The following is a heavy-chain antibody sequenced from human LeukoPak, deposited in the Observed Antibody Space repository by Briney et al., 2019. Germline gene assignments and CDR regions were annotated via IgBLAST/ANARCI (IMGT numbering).Heavy chain of an antibody. CDR2: IHDSGRT. D-gene: IGHD6-19*01. CDR3: ARVKAVPAPRGFDS. CDR1: GGSLGGYY. Sequence: SETLSLTCGVSGGSLGGYYWSWIRQAPGKGLEWIGEIHDSGRTNYNPSLKSRVTISVDTSKNQFSLRLNSVTAADTAVYYCARVKAVPAPRGFDSWGQGTLVTVSS. J-gene: IGHJ4*02. V-gene: IGHV4-34*01.